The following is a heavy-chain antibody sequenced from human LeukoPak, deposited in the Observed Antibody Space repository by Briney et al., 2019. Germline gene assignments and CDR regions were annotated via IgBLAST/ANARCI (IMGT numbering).Heavy chain of an antibody. J-gene: IGHJ4*02. Sequence: PGGSLSFSWEAPGSTFSSNWWTWARKAQGRGREWWPNIKQDGSEKYYVDSVKGRFTISRDNAKNSLYLQMNSLRAEDTAVYYCARDGSRFLEWLFFDYWGQGTLVTVSS. D-gene: IGHD3-3*01. CDR2: IKQDGSEK. CDR1: GSTFSSNW. CDR3: ARDGSRFLEWLFFDY. V-gene: IGHV3-7*01.